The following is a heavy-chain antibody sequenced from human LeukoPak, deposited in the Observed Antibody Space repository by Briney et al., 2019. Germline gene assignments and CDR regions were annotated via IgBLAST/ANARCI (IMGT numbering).Heavy chain of an antibody. CDR2: VNPNSGDT. CDR3: SRGPRFDP. V-gene: IGHV1-8*01. Sequence: ASGKVSCKTSGYSFNIYEINWVRQATGQGLEWMGWVNPNSGDTDYAQKFQGRLTMTRNTSISTAYMELSGLRLEDTAVYYCSRGPRFDPWGQGTQVTVSS. J-gene: IGHJ5*02. CDR1: GYSFNIYE.